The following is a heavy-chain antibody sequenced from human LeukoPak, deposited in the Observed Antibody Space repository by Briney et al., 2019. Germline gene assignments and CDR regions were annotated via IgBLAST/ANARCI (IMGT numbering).Heavy chain of an antibody. J-gene: IGHJ4*02. CDR3: ARGDGYYFPTKDY. Sequence: ASVKVSCKASGYTFTGYYIHWVRQAPGQGLEWLGWINPNSGGTNYAQNFQGRATMTRDTSISTAYMELSRLRSDDTAVYYCARGDGYYFPTKDYWGQGTLVTVSS. V-gene: IGHV1-2*02. D-gene: IGHD3-22*01. CDR2: INPNSGGT. CDR1: GYTFTGYY.